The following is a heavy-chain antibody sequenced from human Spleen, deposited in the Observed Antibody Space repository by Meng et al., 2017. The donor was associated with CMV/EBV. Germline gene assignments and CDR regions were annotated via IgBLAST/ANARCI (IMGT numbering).Heavy chain of an antibody. D-gene: IGHD3-10*01. Sequence: ASVKVSCKASGYTFTGYYMHWVRQAPGQGLEWMGWINPNSGGTNYAQKFQGRVTMTRDTSISTAYMELRSLRSDDTAVYYCARDSGYYYGMDVWGQGTTVTVSS. J-gene: IGHJ6*02. CDR2: INPNSGGT. CDR1: GYTFTGYY. CDR3: ARDSGYYYGMDV. V-gene: IGHV1-2*02.